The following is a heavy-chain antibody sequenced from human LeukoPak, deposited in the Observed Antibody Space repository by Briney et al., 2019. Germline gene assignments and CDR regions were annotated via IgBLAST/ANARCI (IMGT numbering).Heavy chain of an antibody. Sequence: GGSLRLSCSASRFTFSSFGMHWVRQAPGKGLEWLAFTHYDGSNGYYADSVKGRFTISRDNSKNTLYLQMNSLRSEDTAVYYCAKNFGYTYDSDAFDIWGQGTLVTVSS. J-gene: IGHJ3*02. V-gene: IGHV3-30*02. CDR2: THYDGSNG. CDR1: RFTFSSFG. D-gene: IGHD5-18*01. CDR3: AKNFGYTYDSDAFDI.